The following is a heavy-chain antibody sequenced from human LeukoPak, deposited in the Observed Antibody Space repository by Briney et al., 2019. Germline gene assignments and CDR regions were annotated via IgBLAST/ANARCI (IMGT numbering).Heavy chain of an antibody. CDR3: ARVRQAGGDAFDI. Sequence: GGSLRLSCAASGFSFDDYAMHWVRQAPGKGLEWVSGIGWNGGGIVYADSVKGRFTISRDNAKNSLYLQMNSLRAEDTAVYYCARVRQAGGDAFDIWGQGTMVTVSS. CDR2: IGWNGGGI. D-gene: IGHD3-10*01. V-gene: IGHV3-9*01. J-gene: IGHJ3*02. CDR1: GFSFDDYA.